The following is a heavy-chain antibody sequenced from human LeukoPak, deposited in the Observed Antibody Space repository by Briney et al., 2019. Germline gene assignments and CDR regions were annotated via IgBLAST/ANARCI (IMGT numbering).Heavy chain of an antibody. V-gene: IGHV1-69*05. CDR1: GGTFSSYA. J-gene: IGHJ5*02. D-gene: IGHD2-15*01. Sequence: ASVKVSCKASGGTFSSYAISWVRQAPGQGLEWMGGIIPIFGTANYAQKFQGRVTIITDESTSTAYMELSSLRSEDTAVYYCARDALDVVVVAATFGLNWFDPWGQGTLVTVSS. CDR2: IIPIFGTA. CDR3: ARDALDVVVVAATFGLNWFDP.